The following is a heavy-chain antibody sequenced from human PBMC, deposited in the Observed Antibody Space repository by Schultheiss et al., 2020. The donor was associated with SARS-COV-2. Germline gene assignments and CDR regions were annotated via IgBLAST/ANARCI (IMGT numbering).Heavy chain of an antibody. Sequence: GESLKISCAASGFTFSNAWMSWVRQAPGKGLEWVGRIKSKTDGGTTDYAAPVKGRFTISRDDSKNTLYLQMNSLKTEDTAVYYCTTEPDGYFIDYWGQGTLVTVSS. D-gene: IGHD5-24*01. CDR2: IKSKTDGGTT. CDR1: GFTFSNAW. J-gene: IGHJ4*02. CDR3: TTEPDGYFIDY. V-gene: IGHV3-15*01.